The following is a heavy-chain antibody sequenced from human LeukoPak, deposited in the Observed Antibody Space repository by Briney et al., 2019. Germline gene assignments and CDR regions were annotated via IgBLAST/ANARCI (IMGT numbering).Heavy chain of an antibody. CDR2: IYYSGST. CDR1: GGSITSYY. Sequence: SETLSLTCNVSGGSITSYYWSWIRQPPGKGLEWIGYIYYSGSTNYNPSLKSRVTISVDTSKNQFSLKLSSVTAADTAVYYCARVVRGVVTSSYYFDYWGQGTLVTVSS. CDR3: ARVVRGVVTSSYYFDY. D-gene: IGHD5-12*01. J-gene: IGHJ4*02. V-gene: IGHV4-59*01.